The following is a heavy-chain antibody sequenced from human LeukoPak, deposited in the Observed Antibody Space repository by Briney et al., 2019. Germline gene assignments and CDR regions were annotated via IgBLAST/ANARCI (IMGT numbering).Heavy chain of an antibody. CDR1: GYTFTSYG. Sequence: ASVKVSCKASGYTFTSYGISWVRQAPGQGLEWMGWISAYNGNTNYAQKLQGRVTMTTDTSTSTAYMELRSLRSDDTAVYYCARDLPGEERIAARPALFDYWGQGTLVTVSS. J-gene: IGHJ4*02. V-gene: IGHV1-18*01. CDR2: ISAYNGNT. D-gene: IGHD6-6*01. CDR3: ARDLPGEERIAARPALFDY.